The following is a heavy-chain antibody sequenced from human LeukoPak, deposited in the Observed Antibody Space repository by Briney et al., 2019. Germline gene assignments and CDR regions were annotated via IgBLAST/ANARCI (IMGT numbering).Heavy chain of an antibody. CDR3: ARGYYYDSSGYYPLRNFDY. CDR2: MNPNSGNT. J-gene: IGHJ4*02. D-gene: IGHD3-22*01. V-gene: IGHV1-8*01. CDR1: GYTFISYD. Sequence: ASVKVSCKASGYTFISYDINGVRQATGQGLEWMGWMNPNSGNTGYAQKFQGRVTMTRNTSISTAYMELSSLRSEDTAVYYCARGYYYDSSGYYPLRNFDYWGQGTLVTVSS.